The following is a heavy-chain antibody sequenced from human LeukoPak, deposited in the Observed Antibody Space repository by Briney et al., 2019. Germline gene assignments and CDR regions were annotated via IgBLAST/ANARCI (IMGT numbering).Heavy chain of an antibody. J-gene: IGHJ4*02. Sequence: ASVKVSCKASGYTFTGYYMHWVRQAPGQGLEWMGWINPNSGGTNYAQKFQGRVTMTRDTSISTAYMELSRLRSDDTAVYYCARRRAGDPRYFDYWGQGTLVTVSS. CDR3: ARRRAGDPRYFDY. V-gene: IGHV1-2*02. CDR2: INPNSGGT. CDR1: GYTFTGYY. D-gene: IGHD2-21*01.